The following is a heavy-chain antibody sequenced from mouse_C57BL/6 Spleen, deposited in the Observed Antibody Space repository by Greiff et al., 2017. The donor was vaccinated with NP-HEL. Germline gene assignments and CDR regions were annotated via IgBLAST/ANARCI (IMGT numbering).Heavy chain of an antibody. V-gene: IGHV1-42*01. J-gene: IGHJ4*01. D-gene: IGHD2-1*01. Sequence: VQLQQSGPELVKPGASVKISCKASGYSFTGYYMNWVKQSPEKSLEWIGEINPSNGGTTYNQKFKAKANLTVDKSSSTAYMQLKSLTSEDSAVYYCARFPIYYGYAMDYWGQGTSVTVSS. CDR3: ARFPIYYGYAMDY. CDR1: GYSFTGYY. CDR2: INPSNGGT.